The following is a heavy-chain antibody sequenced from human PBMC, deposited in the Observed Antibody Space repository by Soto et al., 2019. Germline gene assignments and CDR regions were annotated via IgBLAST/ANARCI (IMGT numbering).Heavy chain of an antibody. CDR1: GGSISSSSYY. Sequence: SETLSLTCTVSGGSISSSSYYWGWIRQPPGKGLEWIGSIYYSGSTYYNPSLKGRVTISVDTSKNQFSLKLSSVTAADTAVYYCASPNSYSSSWYSNYYYGMDVWGQGTTVTVSS. CDR2: IYYSGST. CDR3: ASPNSYSSSWYSNYYYGMDV. J-gene: IGHJ6*02. D-gene: IGHD6-13*01. V-gene: IGHV4-39*01.